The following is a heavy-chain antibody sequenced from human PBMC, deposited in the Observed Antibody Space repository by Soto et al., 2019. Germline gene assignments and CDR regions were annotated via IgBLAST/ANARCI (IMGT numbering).Heavy chain of an antibody. CDR2: ISYDGRNE. CDR1: GFTFRNYA. J-gene: IGHJ5*02. V-gene: IGHV3-30*04. Sequence: QVQVVESGGGVVQPGRSLRLSCAASGFTFRNYAIHWVRQAPGKGLEWVAVISYDGRNEYYADSVRGRFTKSRDNSXXXLXLXXXXXRAXXTXVXYCAKGXGYSSTWTASWGQGTLVTVSS. D-gene: IGHD6-13*01. CDR3: AKGXGYSSTWTAS.